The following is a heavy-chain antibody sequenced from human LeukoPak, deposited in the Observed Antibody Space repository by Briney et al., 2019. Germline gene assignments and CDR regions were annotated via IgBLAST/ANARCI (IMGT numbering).Heavy chain of an antibody. CDR1: GFIVSNNY. Sequence: PGGSLRLSCAASGFIVSNNYMNWVRQAPGKGLEWVSYISWSSNTMDYADSVQGRFTISRDNAKNSLYLQMNSLRDEDTAVYYCTRDLVEYVSGRYHYHGMDVWGQGTTVTVSS. J-gene: IGHJ6*02. CDR2: ISWSSNTM. D-gene: IGHD3-10*01. V-gene: IGHV3-48*02. CDR3: TRDLVEYVSGRYHYHGMDV.